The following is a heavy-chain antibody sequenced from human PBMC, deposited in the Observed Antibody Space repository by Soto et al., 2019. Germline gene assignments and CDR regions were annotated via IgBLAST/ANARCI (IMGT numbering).Heavy chain of an antibody. CDR3: ARFSPLDNWKLGYGYFDL. Sequence: QVQLQESGPGLVKPSANLSLTCTVSRGSISSYYWSWIRPPPGKGLEWTGYIFYSGSTNYNPSLQRRVTNSVDTYKNLVSIKLSSVTAADTAVYYCARFSPLDNWKLGYGYFDLWGRGTLVTVSS. J-gene: IGHJ2*01. V-gene: IGHV4-59*08. CDR2: IFYSGST. D-gene: IGHD1-20*01. CDR1: RGSISSYY.